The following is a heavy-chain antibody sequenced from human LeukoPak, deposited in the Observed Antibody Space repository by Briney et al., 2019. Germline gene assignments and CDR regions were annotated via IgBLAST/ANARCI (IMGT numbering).Heavy chain of an antibody. J-gene: IGHJ6*02. Sequence: GGSLRLSCAASGFTFSSYSMNWVRQAPGKGLEWVSYISSSSSTIYYADSVKGRFTISRDNAKNSLYLQMNSLRAEDTAVYYCARESGGYEVYYYYYGMDVWGQGTTVTVSS. V-gene: IGHV3-48*04. D-gene: IGHD5-12*01. CDR2: ISSSSSTI. CDR3: ARESGGYEVYYYYYGMDV. CDR1: GFTFSSYS.